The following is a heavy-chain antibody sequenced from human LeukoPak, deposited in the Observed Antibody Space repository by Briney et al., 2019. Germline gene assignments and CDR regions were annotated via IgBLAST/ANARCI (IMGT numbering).Heavy chain of an antibody. J-gene: IGHJ5*01. CDR1: GFTFSNYA. CDR2: ISDSGGST. Sequence: PGGSLRLSSAASGFTFSNYAMSWVRPAPGKGLEWVSSISDSGGSTYYADSVKGGSTFSRDNSKNTLYLQMNSLRAEDAAVYYCAKDPRGYCSSTSCPNWFDFWGQGRLVTVSS. D-gene: IGHD2-2*01. CDR3: AKDPRGYCSSTSCPNWFDF. V-gene: IGHV3-23*01.